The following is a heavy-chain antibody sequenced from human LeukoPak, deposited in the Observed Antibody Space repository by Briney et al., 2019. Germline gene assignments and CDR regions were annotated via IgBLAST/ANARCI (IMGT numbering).Heavy chain of an antibody. J-gene: IGHJ5*02. CDR1: GYTFTSYG. CDR3: ARCSTIIAAAGRDNWFDP. D-gene: IGHD6-13*01. Sequence: GASVKVSCKASGYTFTSYGISWVRQAPGQGLEWMGWISAYDGNTNYAQKPQGRVTMTTDTSTSTAYMELRSLRSDDTAVYYCARCSTIIAAAGRDNWFDPWGQGTLVTVSS. CDR2: ISAYDGNT. V-gene: IGHV1-18*01.